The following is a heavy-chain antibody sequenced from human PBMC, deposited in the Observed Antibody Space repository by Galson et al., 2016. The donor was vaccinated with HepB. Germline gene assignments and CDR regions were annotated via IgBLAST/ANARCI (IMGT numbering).Heavy chain of an antibody. CDR2: IYYNGSP. Sequence: SETLSLTCTVSGGFINSYFWSWIRQPPGKGLEWIGYIYYNGSPTYSPSLKSRVTISVDTSKNQFSLKLSSVTAADTAVYYCAREGGVPVYYYGMDVWGQGTTVTVSS. V-gene: IGHV4-59*01. D-gene: IGHD3-16*01. CDR1: GGFINSYF. J-gene: IGHJ6*02. CDR3: AREGGVPVYYYGMDV.